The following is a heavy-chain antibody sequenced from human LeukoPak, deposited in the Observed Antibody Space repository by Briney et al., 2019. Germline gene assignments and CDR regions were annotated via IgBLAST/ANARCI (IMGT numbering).Heavy chain of an antibody. V-gene: IGHV1-46*01. Sequence: ASVKVSCKASGYTFTGYYMHWVRQAPGQGLEWMGIINPSGGSTSYAQKFQGRVTMTRDTSTSTVYMELSSLRSEDTAVYYCARDRVLYGSGSYYNYGMDVWGQGTTVTVSS. CDR2: INPSGGST. CDR1: GYTFTGYY. CDR3: ARDRVLYGSGSYYNYGMDV. D-gene: IGHD3-10*01. J-gene: IGHJ6*02.